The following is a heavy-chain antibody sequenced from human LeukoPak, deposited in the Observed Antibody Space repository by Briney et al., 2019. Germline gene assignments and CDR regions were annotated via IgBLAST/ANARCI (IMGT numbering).Heavy chain of an antibody. Sequence: SGGSLRLSCAASGFTFSSYGMHWVRHAPGKGLEWVAVISYDGSNKYYADSVKGRFTISRDNSKNTLYLQMNSLRAEDTAVYYCAKDLGDSSGLIDYYFDYWGQGTLVTVSS. J-gene: IGHJ4*02. CDR3: AKDLGDSSGLIDYYFDY. V-gene: IGHV3-30*18. CDR1: GFTFSSYG. D-gene: IGHD3-22*01. CDR2: ISYDGSNK.